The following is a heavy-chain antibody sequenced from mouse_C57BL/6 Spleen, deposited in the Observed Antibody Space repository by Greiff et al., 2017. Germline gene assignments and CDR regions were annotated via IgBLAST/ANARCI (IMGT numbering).Heavy chain of an antibody. CDR1: GYTFTSYW. D-gene: IGHD2-9*01. CDR2: INPSNGGT. V-gene: IGHV1-53*01. Sequence: VQLQQPGAELVKPGASVKLSCKASGYTFTSYWMHWVKQRPGRGLEWIGNINPSNGGTNYNEKFKSKATLTVDKSSSTAYMQLSSLTSEDSAVYYCARSFYGYDEAWFAYWGQGTLVTVSA. J-gene: IGHJ3*01. CDR3: ARSFYGYDEAWFAY.